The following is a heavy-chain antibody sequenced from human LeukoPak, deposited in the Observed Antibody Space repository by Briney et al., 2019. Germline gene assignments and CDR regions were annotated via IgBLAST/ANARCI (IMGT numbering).Heavy chain of an antibody. CDR2: ISYDGSNK. CDR1: GFTFSSYA. CDR3: ARDRGEWELLSRYFDY. J-gene: IGHJ4*02. Sequence: GGSLRLSCAASGFTFSSYAMHWVRQAPGKGLEWVAVISYDGSNKYYADSVKGRFTISRDNSKNTLYLQMNSLRAEDTAVYYCARDRGEWELLSRYFDYWGQGTLVTVSS. V-gene: IGHV3-30-3*01. D-gene: IGHD1-26*01.